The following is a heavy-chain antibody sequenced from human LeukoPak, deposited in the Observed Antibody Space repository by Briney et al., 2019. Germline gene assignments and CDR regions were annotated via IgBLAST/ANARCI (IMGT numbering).Heavy chain of an antibody. CDR3: ARGGRGTIFGVVTLDY. D-gene: IGHD3-3*01. Sequence: SETLSLTCTVSGGSISSYYWNWIRQPPGKGLEWIGYIYYSGSTNNNPSLMSRVTISVDTSKNQFPLKLSSVTAADTAVYYCARGGRGTIFGVVTLDYWGQGTLVTVSS. CDR1: GGSISSYY. V-gene: IGHV4-59*01. J-gene: IGHJ4*02. CDR2: IYYSGST.